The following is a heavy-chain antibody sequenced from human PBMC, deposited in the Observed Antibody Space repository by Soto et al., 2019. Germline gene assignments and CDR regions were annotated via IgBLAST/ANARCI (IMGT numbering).Heavy chain of an antibody. Sequence: PGGSLRGSSAASGFTASSSQISCVLQAPGKGLEWVSIIYSDGTGGTTYYADSVKGRFTISRDNSKNTLYLQMTSLRAEDTAVYYCTRDRNYFDYWGQRTLVTVYS. CDR1: GFTASSSQ. V-gene: IGHV3-53*01. CDR2: IYSDGTGGTT. CDR3: TRDRNYFDY. J-gene: IGHJ4*02.